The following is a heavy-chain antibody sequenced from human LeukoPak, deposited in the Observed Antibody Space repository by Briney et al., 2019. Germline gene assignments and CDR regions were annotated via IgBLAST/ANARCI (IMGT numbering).Heavy chain of an antibody. Sequence: GASVKVSCKASGYTFTSYDINWVRQATGQGLEWMGWMNPNSGNTGYAQKFQGRVTMTRNTSISTAYMELSSLRSEDTAVYYCARGSSHITIFGVVIVSPRRPRGVYYYGMGVWGQGTTVTVSS. J-gene: IGHJ6*02. CDR2: MNPNSGNT. D-gene: IGHD3-3*01. CDR3: ARGSSHITIFGVVIVSPRRPRGVYYYGMGV. CDR1: GYTFTSYD. V-gene: IGHV1-8*01.